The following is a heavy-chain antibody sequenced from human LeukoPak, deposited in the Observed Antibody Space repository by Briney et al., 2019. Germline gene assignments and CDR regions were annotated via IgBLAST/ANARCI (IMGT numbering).Heavy chain of an antibody. Sequence: GGSLRLSCAASGFPFSSYWMSWVRQAPGKGLEWVANIKQDGSEEYYVDSVKGRFTISRDNAKNSLYLQMNSLRAEGTAVYYCARVEFYGSQLQDYWGQGILVTVSS. V-gene: IGHV3-7*01. D-gene: IGHD6-19*01. CDR1: GFPFSSYW. CDR2: IKQDGSEE. CDR3: ARVEFYGSQLQDY. J-gene: IGHJ4*02.